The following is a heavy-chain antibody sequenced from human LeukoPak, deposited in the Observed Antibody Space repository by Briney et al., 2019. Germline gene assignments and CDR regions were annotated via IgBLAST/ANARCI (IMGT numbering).Heavy chain of an antibody. CDR3: ATGGRLLYHDY. D-gene: IGHD2-15*01. CDR1: GYTFITYA. CDR2: INAGNGNT. V-gene: IGHV1-3*01. Sequence: ASVKVSCKASGYTFITYAMHWVRQAPGQSLEWMGWINAGNGNTKYSQKFQDRVTISTDTSASTAYLKLSSLRSEDTAVYYCATGGRLLYHDYWGQGALVTVSS. J-gene: IGHJ4*02.